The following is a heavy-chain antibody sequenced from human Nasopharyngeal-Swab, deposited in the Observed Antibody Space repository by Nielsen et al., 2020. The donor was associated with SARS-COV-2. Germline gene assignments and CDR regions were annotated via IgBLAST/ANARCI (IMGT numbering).Heavy chain of an antibody. CDR2: ISYDGSNK. Sequence: GESLKISCAASGFTFSSYAMHWVRQAPGKGLEWVAAISYDGSNKYYADSVKGRFTISRDNSKNTLYLQMNSLRAEDTAVYYCARRADWSLYYYYMDVWGKGTTVTVSS. J-gene: IGHJ6*03. V-gene: IGHV3-30-3*01. CDR1: GFTFSSYA. D-gene: IGHD3-9*01. CDR3: ARRADWSLYYYYMDV.